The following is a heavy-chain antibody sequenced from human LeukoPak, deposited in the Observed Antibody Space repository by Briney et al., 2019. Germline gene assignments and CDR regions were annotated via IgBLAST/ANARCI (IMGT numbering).Heavy chain of an antibody. D-gene: IGHD3-3*01. V-gene: IGHV4-39*01. CDR1: GGSISSSSYY. Sequence: SETLFLTCTVSGGSISSSSYYWGWIRQPPGKGLEWIGSIYYSGSTYYNPSLKSRVTISVDTSKNQFSLKLSSVTAADTAVYYCARHYDFWSGYLNWFDPWGQGTLVTVSS. CDR2: IYYSGST. CDR3: ARHYDFWSGYLNWFDP. J-gene: IGHJ5*02.